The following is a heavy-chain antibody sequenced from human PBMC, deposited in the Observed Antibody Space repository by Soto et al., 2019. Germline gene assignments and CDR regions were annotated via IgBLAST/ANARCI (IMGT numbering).Heavy chain of an antibody. CDR2: INQDGSET. CDR3: SPSLNY. J-gene: IGHJ4*02. V-gene: IGHV3-7*01. Sequence: EVQVMESGGGLVQPGGSLRLSCAASGFTFSSSWMDWVRQAPGKGLEWVANINQDGSETNYVDSVKGRFTISRDNTKNSLYLHMSSLTAEDSALYYCSPSLNYWGQGTLVTVSS. CDR1: GFTFSSSW.